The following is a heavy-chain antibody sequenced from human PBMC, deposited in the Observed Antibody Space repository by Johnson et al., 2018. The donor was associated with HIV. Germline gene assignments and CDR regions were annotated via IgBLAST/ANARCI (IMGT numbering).Heavy chain of an antibody. CDR1: GFTFSNAW. Sequence: VQLVESGGGLVKPGGSLRLSCAASGFTFSNAWMSWVRQAPGKGLEWVGRIKSKTDGGTPDYAAPVKGRFTISRDDSKNTLYLQMNSLKTEDTAVYYCTTDYRLTVVTRSDAFDIWGQGTMVTVSS. J-gene: IGHJ3*02. CDR3: TTDYRLTVVTRSDAFDI. D-gene: IGHD4-23*01. CDR2: IKSKTDGGTP. V-gene: IGHV3-15*01.